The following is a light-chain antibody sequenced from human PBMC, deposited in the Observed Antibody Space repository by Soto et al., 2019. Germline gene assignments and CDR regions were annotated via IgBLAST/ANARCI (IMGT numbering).Light chain of an antibody. Sequence: EIVLTQSPGTLSLSPGARAPLSCRASQSVSSNSLAWYQQKPGQAPRLLIYGASVRATGVPARFSGSGSGTEFTLTINSLQSEDYAVYFRQQYNNWPYTFGQGTKVDI. CDR2: GAS. CDR1: QSVSSN. CDR3: QQYNNWPYT. V-gene: IGKV3-15*01. J-gene: IGKJ2*01.